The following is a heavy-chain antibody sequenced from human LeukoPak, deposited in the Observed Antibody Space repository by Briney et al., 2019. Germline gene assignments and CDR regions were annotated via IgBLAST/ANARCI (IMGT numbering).Heavy chain of an antibody. CDR1: GFTFSSYA. V-gene: IGHV3-23*01. J-gene: IGHJ4*02. Sequence: GGSLRLSCAASGFTFSSYALSWVRQAPGKGLEWVSAITGSGDRTCYADSVKGRFTISRDNSKNTPYVQMNSLRADDTAVYYCAKADRGWGVITKDWGQGTLVTVSS. D-gene: IGHD3-10*01. CDR3: AKADRGWGVITKD. CDR2: ITGSGDRT.